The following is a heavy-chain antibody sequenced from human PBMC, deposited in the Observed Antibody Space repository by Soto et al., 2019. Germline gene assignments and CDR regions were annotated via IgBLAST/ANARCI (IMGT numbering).Heavy chain of an antibody. CDR2: IIPIFGTA. J-gene: IGHJ5*02. Sequence: VKVSCKASGGTFSSYAITWVRQAPGQGLEWMGGIIPIFGTANYAQKFQARVTITADESTSTAYMELSSLRSEDTAVYYCARDRGPSSGYYPYWFDPWGQGTLVTVSS. CDR3: ARDRGPSSGYYPYWFDP. D-gene: IGHD3-22*01. V-gene: IGHV1-69*13. CDR1: GGTFSSYA.